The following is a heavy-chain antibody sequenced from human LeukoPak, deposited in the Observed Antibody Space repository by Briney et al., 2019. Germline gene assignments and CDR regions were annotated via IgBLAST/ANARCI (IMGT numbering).Heavy chain of an antibody. J-gene: IGHJ6*02. D-gene: IGHD6-13*01. CDR2: ISGSGGST. CDR1: GFTFNNFA. Sequence: GGSLRLSCAASGFTFNNFAMSWVRQAPGKGLEWVSGISGSGGSTCYADSVKGRFTISRDKSKNTLYLLMISLRAEDTAVYYCAIRKQQVVPPRAYPYYYGMDVWGQGTTVTVSS. CDR3: AIRKQQVVPPRAYPYYYGMDV. V-gene: IGHV3-23*01.